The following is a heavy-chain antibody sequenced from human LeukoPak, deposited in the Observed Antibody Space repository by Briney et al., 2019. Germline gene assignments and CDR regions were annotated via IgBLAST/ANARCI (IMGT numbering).Heavy chain of an antibody. CDR3: ARFSYGARGVIWVDY. D-gene: IGHD3-10*01. CDR1: GGSFTSYY. Sequence: SETLSLTCTVSGGSFTSYYWSWIRQPAGQGLEWIGRISASGSPNFNPALGSRVTMSVDTSKNQFSLKLSSVTAADTAVYYCARFSYGARGVIWVDYWGQGTLVTVSS. V-gene: IGHV4-4*07. CDR2: ISASGSP. J-gene: IGHJ4*02.